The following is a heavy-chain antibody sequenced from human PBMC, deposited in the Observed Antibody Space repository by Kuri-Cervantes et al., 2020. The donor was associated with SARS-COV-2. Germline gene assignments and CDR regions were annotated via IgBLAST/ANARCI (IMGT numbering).Heavy chain of an antibody. Sequence: ASVKVSCKASGYTFTGYYMHWVRQAPGQGLEWMRWINPNSGGTNYAQKFQGWVTMTRDTSISTAYMELSRLRSDDTAVYYCARDRHPRRRYCSSTSCYGDYYYYGMDVWGQGTTVTVSS. J-gene: IGHJ6*02. CDR3: ARDRHPRRRYCSSTSCYGDYYYYGMDV. CDR1: GYTFTGYY. D-gene: IGHD2-2*01. CDR2: INPNSGGT. V-gene: IGHV1-2*04.